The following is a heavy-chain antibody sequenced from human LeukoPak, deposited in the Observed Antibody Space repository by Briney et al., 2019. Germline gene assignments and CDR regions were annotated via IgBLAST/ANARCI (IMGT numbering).Heavy chain of an antibody. V-gene: IGHV4-39*07. Sequence: PSETLSLTCTVSGGSISTSNYYWGWIRQPPGKGLEWIGNIFYSGSTYYSPSLKSRVTISLDTSRNQFSLKLNSVTAADTAVYYCAKSNGYGVVGIWGQGTMVTVSS. CDR1: GGSISTSNYY. J-gene: IGHJ3*02. D-gene: IGHD2-2*01. CDR2: IFYSGST. CDR3: AKSNGYGVVGI.